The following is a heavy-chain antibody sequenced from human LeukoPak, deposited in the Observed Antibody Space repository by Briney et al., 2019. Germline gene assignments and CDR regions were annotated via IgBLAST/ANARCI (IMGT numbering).Heavy chain of an antibody. J-gene: IGHJ4*02. CDR1: GFTFSDYY. V-gene: IGHV3-11*01. CDR3: AREASKGGSYPIDY. CDR2: ISSSSSTI. D-gene: IGHD1-26*01. Sequence: GGSLRLSCAASGFTFSDYYMTWIRQAPGKGLEWVSYISSSSSTIYYADSVKGRFTISRDNAKNSLYLQMNSLRAEDMAVYYCAREASKGGSYPIDYWGQGTLVTVSS.